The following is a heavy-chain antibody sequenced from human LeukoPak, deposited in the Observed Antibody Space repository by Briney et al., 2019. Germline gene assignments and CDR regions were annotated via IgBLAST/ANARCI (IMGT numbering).Heavy chain of an antibody. CDR2: IKEDGSIQ. CDR3: ARDVWTGVAVSDY. J-gene: IGHJ4*02. CDR1: GFTFSSYW. V-gene: IGHV3-7*01. D-gene: IGHD6-19*01. Sequence: SGGSLRLSCVASGFTFSSYWMTWVRQAPGKGLEWLANIKEDGSIQYYLDSVRGRFTISRDNAKTSVYLQLNSLRADDTAVYYCARDVWTGVAVSDYWGQGPWSPSPQ.